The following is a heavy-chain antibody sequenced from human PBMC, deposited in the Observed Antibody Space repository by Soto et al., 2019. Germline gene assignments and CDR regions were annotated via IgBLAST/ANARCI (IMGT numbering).Heavy chain of an antibody. CDR2: ISHDGSNK. CDR1: GFTFSKFA. Sequence: QVQLVESGGGVVQPGRSLRLSCAASGFTFSKFAMHWVRQAPGKGLEWVAFISHDGSNKFYAGSMKGRFAISRDNSKNTLYLEINSLGAEDTAVYYCAKLAPALYLFSYFDYWGKGTLVTVSS. D-gene: IGHD2-2*01. V-gene: IGHV3-30*18. CDR3: AKLAPALYLFSYFDY. J-gene: IGHJ4*03.